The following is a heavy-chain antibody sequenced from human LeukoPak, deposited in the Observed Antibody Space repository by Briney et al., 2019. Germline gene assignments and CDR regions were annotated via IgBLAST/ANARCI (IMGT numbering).Heavy chain of an antibody. Sequence: GGSLRLSCAASGFTFSSYAMSWVRQAPGKGLEWVSSISNDGDNTYYADSVKGRFTISRDSSKNTLYLQMNSLRAEDMAVYYCAKTRGYCSGGSCYSDYWGQGTLVTVSS. V-gene: IGHV3-23*01. D-gene: IGHD2-15*01. CDR2: ISNDGDNT. CDR3: AKTRGYCSGGSCYSDY. J-gene: IGHJ4*02. CDR1: GFTFSSYA.